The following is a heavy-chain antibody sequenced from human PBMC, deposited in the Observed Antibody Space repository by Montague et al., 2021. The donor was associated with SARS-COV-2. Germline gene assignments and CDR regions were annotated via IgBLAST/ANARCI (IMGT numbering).Heavy chain of an antibody. V-gene: IGHV3-9*01. CDR1: GFTFDDCA. D-gene: IGHD3-10*01. CDR2: ISWNSGSV. CDR3: AKWTTITFGSGSHPYGMDA. Sequence: SLSLSFSASGFTFDDCAMHWVRQAPGKGLKWVSGISWNSGSVGYADSVKGRFTISRDNAKNSLYLQMNSLRAEDTALYYCAKWTTITFGSGSHPYGMDAWGQGTTVTVSS. J-gene: IGHJ6*02.